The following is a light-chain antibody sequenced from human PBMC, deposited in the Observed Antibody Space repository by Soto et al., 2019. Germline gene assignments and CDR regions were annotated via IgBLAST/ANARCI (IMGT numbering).Light chain of an antibody. CDR2: AAS. V-gene: IGKV1-8*01. CDR1: QGISSY. Sequence: AIRMTQSPSSPSASTGDRVTITCRASQGISSYLAWYQQKPGKAPKLLIYAASTLQSGVPSRFSGSGSGTDFTLTISCLQSEDFATYYCQQYNNWPETFGQGTKVDIK. CDR3: QQYNNWPET. J-gene: IGKJ1*01.